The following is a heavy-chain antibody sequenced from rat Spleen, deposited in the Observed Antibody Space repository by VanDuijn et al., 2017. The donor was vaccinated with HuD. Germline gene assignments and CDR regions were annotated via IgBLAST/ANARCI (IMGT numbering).Heavy chain of an antibody. Sequence: EVQLVESDGGLVQPGRSLKLSCAASGFTFSDYYMAWVRQAPTKGLEWVATINYDGSSTYYRDSVKGRFTISRDNAKSTLYLQMDSLRSEDTATYYCTTAVTTVVTDYWGQGVMVTVSS. D-gene: IGHD1-1*01. V-gene: IGHV5-20*01. CDR2: INYDGSST. J-gene: IGHJ2*01. CDR1: GFTFSDYY. CDR3: TTAVTTVVTDY.